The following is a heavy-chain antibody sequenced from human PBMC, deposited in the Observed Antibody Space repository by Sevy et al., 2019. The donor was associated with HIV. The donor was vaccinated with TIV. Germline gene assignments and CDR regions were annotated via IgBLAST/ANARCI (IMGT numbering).Heavy chain of an antibody. CDR1: GFTVSSNY. CDR2: IYSGGST. V-gene: IGHV3-53*01. J-gene: IGHJ4*02. Sequence: GGSLRLSCAASGFTVSSNYMSWVRQAPGKGLEWVSVIYSGGSTYYADSVKGRFTISRDNSKNTLYLQMNSLGAEDTAVYYCASLSQYGGIDYWGQGTLVTVSS. CDR3: ASLSQYGGIDY. D-gene: IGHD3-16*01.